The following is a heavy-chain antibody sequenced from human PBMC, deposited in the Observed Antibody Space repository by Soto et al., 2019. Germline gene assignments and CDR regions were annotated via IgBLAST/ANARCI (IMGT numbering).Heavy chain of an antibody. D-gene: IGHD3-3*01. CDR1: GFTFSSYW. CDR2: IKQDGSEK. Sequence: GGSLRLSCAASGFTFSSYWMSWVRQAPGKGLEWVVNIKQDGSEKYYVDSVKGRFTISRDNAKNSLYLQMNSLRAEDTAVYYCARGDYDFWSGPTYYFDYWGQGTLVTVSS. CDR3: ARGDYDFWSGPTYYFDY. J-gene: IGHJ4*02. V-gene: IGHV3-7*01.